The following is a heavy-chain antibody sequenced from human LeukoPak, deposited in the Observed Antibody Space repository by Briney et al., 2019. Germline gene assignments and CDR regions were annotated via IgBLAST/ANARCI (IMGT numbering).Heavy chain of an antibody. V-gene: IGHV4-59*12. CDR3: ARKEEMATIPFDY. Sequence: SETLSLTCSVSGGSISSYYWSWIRQPPGKGLEWIGYIYYNGHTNYNPSLKSRVTISVDTSKNQFSLKLSSVTAADTAVYYCARKEEMATIPFDYWGQGTLVTVSS. CDR2: IYYNGHT. J-gene: IGHJ4*02. D-gene: IGHD5-24*01. CDR1: GGSISSYY.